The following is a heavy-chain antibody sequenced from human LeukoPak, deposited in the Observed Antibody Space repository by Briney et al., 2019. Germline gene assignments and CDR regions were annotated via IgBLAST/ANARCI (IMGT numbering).Heavy chain of an antibody. J-gene: IGHJ6*04. V-gene: IGHV3-23*01. D-gene: IGHD6-19*01. CDR1: GFTFSSCA. CDR3: AKDRWEQWLGVSYYDYGMDV. Sequence: GGSLRLSCAASGFTFSSCAVSWVRLAPGKGLEWVSGISGGGGGTNYADSVKGRFTISRDNPKNTLYLEMNHLRVEDTAVYYCAKDRWEQWLGVSYYDYGMDVWGKGTTVTVSS. CDR2: ISGGGGGT.